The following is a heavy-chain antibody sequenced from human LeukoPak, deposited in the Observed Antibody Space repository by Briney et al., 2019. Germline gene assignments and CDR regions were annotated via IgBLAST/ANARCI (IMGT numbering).Heavy chain of an antibody. V-gene: IGHV3-23*01. D-gene: IGHD1-26*01. CDR3: ANSGSYPFDY. Sequence: GGSLRLSCAASGFTVNSNYMSWVRQAPGKGLEWVSAISGSGGSTYYADSVKGRFTISRDNSKNTLYLQMNSLRAEDTAVYYCANSGSYPFDYWGQGTLVTVSS. CDR1: GFTVNSNY. CDR2: ISGSGGST. J-gene: IGHJ4*02.